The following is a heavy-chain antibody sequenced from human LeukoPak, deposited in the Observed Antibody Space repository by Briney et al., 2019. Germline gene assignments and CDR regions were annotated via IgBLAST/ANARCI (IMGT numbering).Heavy chain of an antibody. CDR2: ISAYNGNT. CDR1: GYTFTSYG. CDR3: ASYSSGWVDDAFDI. D-gene: IGHD6-19*01. V-gene: IGHV1-18*01. Sequence: ASVKVSCKASGYTFTSYGISWVRQAPGQGLEWMGWISAYNGNTNYAQKLQGRVTMTTDTSTSTAYMELRSLRSDDTAVYYCASYSSGWVDDAFDIWGQGTMVTVSS. J-gene: IGHJ3*02.